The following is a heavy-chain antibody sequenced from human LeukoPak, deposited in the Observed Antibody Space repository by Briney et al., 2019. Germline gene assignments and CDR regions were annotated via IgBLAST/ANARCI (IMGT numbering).Heavy chain of an antibody. CDR1: GFTFSSCA. J-gene: IGHJ4*02. V-gene: IGHV3-23*01. CDR3: AKDGSYYGSGSYFDY. Sequence: GGSLRLSCSASGFTFSSCAMSWVRQAPGKGLEWVSAFSGSGGSTYYADSVKGRFTISRDNSKNTLYLQMNSLRAEDTAVYYCAKDGSYYGSGSYFDYWGQGTLVTVSS. CDR2: FSGSGGST. D-gene: IGHD3-10*01.